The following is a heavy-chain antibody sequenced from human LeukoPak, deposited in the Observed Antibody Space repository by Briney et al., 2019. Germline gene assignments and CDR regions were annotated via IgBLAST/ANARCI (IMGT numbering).Heavy chain of an antibody. Sequence: PGGSLRLSCTASGFTFSSYAMDWVRQAPGKGLVWVSRINSDGSSTTYADSVKGRFTISRDNGQNTLYLQMNSLRAEDTAVYYCARDQGCSSTSCYGTPYYFDYWGQGTLVTVSS. V-gene: IGHV3-74*01. CDR2: INSDGSST. CDR1: GFTFSSYA. CDR3: ARDQGCSSTSCYGTPYYFDY. J-gene: IGHJ4*02. D-gene: IGHD2-2*01.